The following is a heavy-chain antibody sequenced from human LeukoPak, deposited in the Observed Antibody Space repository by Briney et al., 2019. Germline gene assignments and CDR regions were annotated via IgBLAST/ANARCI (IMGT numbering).Heavy chain of an antibody. CDR1: GGSISSYY. Sequence: SETLSLTCTFSGGSISSYYWSWIRQPAGKGLEWIGRIHTTGSTNYNPSLTSRVTMSVDTSKNQFSLKLSSVTAADTAVYYCARGYSSGPTWWYFDLWGRGTLITVSS. J-gene: IGHJ2*01. V-gene: IGHV4-4*07. CDR2: IHTTGST. D-gene: IGHD6-19*01. CDR3: ARGYSSGPTWWYFDL.